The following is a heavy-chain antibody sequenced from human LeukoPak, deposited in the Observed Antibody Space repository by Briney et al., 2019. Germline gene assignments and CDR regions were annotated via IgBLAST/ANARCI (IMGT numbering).Heavy chain of an antibody. V-gene: IGHV1-2*02. J-gene: IGHJ4*02. CDR1: GYTLSGYY. Sequence: ASVRVSFKASGYTLSGYYIHWVRQAPGKGLAWLGWINPNSGETNYAQKFQGGVTLTRDTSISTFYMEVSRLRSDDTAVYFCARYNWNDVVSALDYWGQGTLVTVSS. CDR3: ARYNWNDVVSALDY. CDR2: INPNSGET. D-gene: IGHD1-1*01.